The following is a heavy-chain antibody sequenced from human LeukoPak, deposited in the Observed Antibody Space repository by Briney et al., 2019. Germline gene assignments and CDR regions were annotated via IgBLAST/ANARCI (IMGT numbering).Heavy chain of an antibody. CDR3: ARWDYDSSGYFGY. D-gene: IGHD3-22*01. CDR1: GFTFSSYS. CDR2: ISSSSSTI. V-gene: IGHV3-48*04. J-gene: IGHJ4*02. Sequence: GGSLRLSCAASGFTFSSYSMNWVRQAPGKGLEWVSYISSSSSTIYYADSVKGRFTISRDNAKNSLYLQMNSLRAEDTAVYYCARWDYDSSGYFGYWGQGTLVTVSS.